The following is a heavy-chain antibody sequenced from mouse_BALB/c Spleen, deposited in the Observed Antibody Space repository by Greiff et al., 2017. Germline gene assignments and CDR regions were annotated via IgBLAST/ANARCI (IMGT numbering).Heavy chain of an antibody. V-gene: IGHV1-5*01. D-gene: IGHD4-1*01. CDR3: TRTLGKLGLVPYYFDY. Sequence: EVQLQQSGTVLARPGASVKMSCKASGYTFTSYWMHWVKQRPGQGLEWIGAIYPGNSDTSYNQKFKGKAKLTAVTSTSTACMELSSLTNEDSAVYYCTRTLGKLGLVPYYFDYWGQGTTLTVSS. CDR1: GYTFTSYW. J-gene: IGHJ2*01. CDR2: IYPGNSDT.